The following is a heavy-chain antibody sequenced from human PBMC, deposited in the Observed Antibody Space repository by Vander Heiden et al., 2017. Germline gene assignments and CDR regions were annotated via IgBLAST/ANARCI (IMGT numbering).Heavy chain of an antibody. J-gene: IGHJ4*02. V-gene: IGHV3-33*01. CDR1: GFTFSSYG. CDR2: IWYDGSNK. CDR3: ARDSNYGPFDY. D-gene: IGHD4-17*01. Sequence: QVQLVESGGGVVQPGRSLRLSCAASGFTFSSYGMHWVRQAPGKGLEWVAVIWYDGSNKYYADSVKGRFTISRDNSKNTLYLQMNSLRAEDTAVYYSARDSNYGPFDYWGQGTLVTVSS.